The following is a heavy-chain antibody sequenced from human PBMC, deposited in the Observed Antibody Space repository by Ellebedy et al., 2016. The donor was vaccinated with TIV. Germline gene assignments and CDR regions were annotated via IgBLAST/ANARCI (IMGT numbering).Heavy chain of an antibody. V-gene: IGHV4-59*01. CDR2: MYYSGSS. D-gene: IGHD2-2*01. J-gene: IGHJ4*02. CDR1: GGSIRNYY. Sequence: MPSETLSLTCTVSGGSIRNYYCTWIRQPPGKGLEWIGHMYYSGSSNYNPSLKSRVTMSIDTSKNQFSLQMSSVTAADTAVYYCAASESADSDYWGPGTLVTVSS. CDR3: AASESADSDY.